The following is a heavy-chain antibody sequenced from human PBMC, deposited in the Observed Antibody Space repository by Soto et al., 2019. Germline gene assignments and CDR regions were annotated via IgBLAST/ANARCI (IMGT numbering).Heavy chain of an antibody. V-gene: IGHV3-23*01. CDR1: GFTFSSYA. CDR3: AKSVVALYYDFWSGYQSNPASYGMDV. Sequence: PGGSLRLSCAASGFTFSSYAMSWVRQAPGKGLEWVSAISGSGGSTYYADSVKGRLTISRDNSKNTLYLQMNSLRAEDTAVYYCAKSVVALYYDFWSGYQSNPASYGMDVWGQGTTVTVSS. D-gene: IGHD3-3*01. J-gene: IGHJ6*02. CDR2: ISGSGGST.